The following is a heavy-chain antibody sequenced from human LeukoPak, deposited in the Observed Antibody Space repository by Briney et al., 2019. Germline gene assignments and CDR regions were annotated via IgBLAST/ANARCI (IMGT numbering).Heavy chain of an antibody. Sequence: GGSLRLSCAVSGFTFSGFWMSWFRQAPGKGLEWVASINSDGSEGYYADVVKGRLTISRDNAKNSLYLQINSLRAEDTAVYYCARSAYSSSSSVWGQGTMVTVSS. V-gene: IGHV3-7*03. J-gene: IGHJ3*01. CDR3: ARSAYSSSSSV. D-gene: IGHD6-6*01. CDR1: GFTFSGFW. CDR2: INSDGSEG.